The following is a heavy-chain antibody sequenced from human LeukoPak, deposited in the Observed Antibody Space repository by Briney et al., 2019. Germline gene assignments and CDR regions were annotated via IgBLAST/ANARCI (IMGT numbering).Heavy chain of an antibody. CDR2: MYYSGST. V-gene: IGHV4-30-4*08. CDR1: GDSISSGDYY. Sequence: SETLSLTCTVSGDSISSGDYYWGWIRQPPGKGLEWIGYMYYSGSTYYNPSLKSRVTISVDTSKNQFSLKLSSVTAADTAVYYCARDPRLGDSSGYFDYWGQGTLVTVSS. J-gene: IGHJ4*02. CDR3: ARDPRLGDSSGYFDY. D-gene: IGHD3-22*01.